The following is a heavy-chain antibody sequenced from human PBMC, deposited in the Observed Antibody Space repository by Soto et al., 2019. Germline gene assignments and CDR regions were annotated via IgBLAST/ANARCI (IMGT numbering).Heavy chain of an antibody. V-gene: IGHV3-21*01. D-gene: IGHD3-16*02. Sequence: PDKGLEWVSSISSNRADTYYADSVKGRLTISRDNAKNSLYLQMNSLRAEDTAVYFFFRAEDGIRVTVPVSAFLLNRSSDL. J-gene: IGHJ2*01. CDR3: FRAEDGIRVTVPVSAFLLNRSSDL. CDR2: ISSNRADT.